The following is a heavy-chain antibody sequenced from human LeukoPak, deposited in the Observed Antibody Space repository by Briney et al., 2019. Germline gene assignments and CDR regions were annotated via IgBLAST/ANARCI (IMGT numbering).Heavy chain of an antibody. V-gene: IGHV3-30*03. Sequence: PGGSLKLSCAASGFTFSNYDMHWVRQAPGKGLEWVAVISYDGTNKYYADSVKGRFTISRDNSKNTLHLQMKSLRAEHTAVYYCAIDDRGNEAPFDYWGQGTLVTVSS. J-gene: IGHJ4*02. CDR1: GFTFSNYD. CDR3: AIDDRGNEAPFDY. CDR2: ISYDGTNK.